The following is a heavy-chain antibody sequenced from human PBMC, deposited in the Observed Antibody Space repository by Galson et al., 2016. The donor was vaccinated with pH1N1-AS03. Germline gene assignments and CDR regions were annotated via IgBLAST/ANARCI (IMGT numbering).Heavy chain of an antibody. CDR3: ARSDYGDYVDY. D-gene: IGHD4-17*01. J-gene: IGHJ2*01. Sequence: SVKVSCKASGYTFTSYAMHWVRQAPGQGLEWMGWSNAGNGDTKYSQKFQGRVTITRDTSASMAYMGLSSLRSEDTAVYYCARSDYGDYVDYWGRGTLVTVFS. CDR2: SNAGNGDT. CDR1: GYTFTSYA. V-gene: IGHV1-3*01.